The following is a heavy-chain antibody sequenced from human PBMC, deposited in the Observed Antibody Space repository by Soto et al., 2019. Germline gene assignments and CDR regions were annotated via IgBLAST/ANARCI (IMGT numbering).Heavy chain of an antibody. CDR1: GASVNSGSYY. V-gene: IGHV4-61*01. CDR2: FYYSRST. J-gene: IGHJ4*02. Sequence: QVQLQESGPGLVKPSETLSLTCSVSGASVNSGSYYWTWTRQPPGKGLEWIGYFYYSRSTNYNPSLKSRVTMSVDTSKNQLSLKLSSVTAADTAVYYCTRDLPDSSGFYDYWGQGTLVTVSS. CDR3: TRDLPDSSGFYDY. D-gene: IGHD3-22*01.